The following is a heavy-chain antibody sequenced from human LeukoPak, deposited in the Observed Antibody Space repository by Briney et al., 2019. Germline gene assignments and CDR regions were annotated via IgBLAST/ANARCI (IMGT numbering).Heavy chain of an antibody. CDR1: GYRFTNYW. CDR3: ARDDSSGYDY. Sequence: GESLRISFKGSGYRFTNYWISWVRQMPGKGLEWMGRIDPSDSYTNYSPSFQGHVTISADKSIGTAYLQWSSLKASDTAMYYCARDDSSGYDYWGQGTLVTVSS. D-gene: IGHD3-22*01. J-gene: IGHJ4*02. CDR2: IDPSDSYT. V-gene: IGHV5-10-1*01.